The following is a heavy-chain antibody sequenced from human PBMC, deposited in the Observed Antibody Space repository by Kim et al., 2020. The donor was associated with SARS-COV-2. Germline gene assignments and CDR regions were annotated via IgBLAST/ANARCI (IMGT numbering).Heavy chain of an antibody. CDR2: INPSGGNT. V-gene: IGHV1-46*01. CDR1: GYTFSDYY. D-gene: IGHD3-16*01. Sequence: ASVKVSCKAFGYTFSDYYIHWVRQAPGQGLEWMGVINPSGGNTRNAQKFQGRVTMTRDTSTSTVFMELSSLRSEDTAVYYCARDRDRGTGYYYYGMDVWGQGTTVTVSS. CDR3: ARDRDRGTGYYYYGMDV. J-gene: IGHJ6*02.